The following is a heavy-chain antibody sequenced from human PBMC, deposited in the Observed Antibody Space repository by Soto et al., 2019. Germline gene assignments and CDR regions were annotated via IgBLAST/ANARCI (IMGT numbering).Heavy chain of an antibody. J-gene: IGHJ4*02. V-gene: IGHV3-23*01. D-gene: IGHD1-20*01. CDR1: GFTFGSYA. CDR2: ISGGGDAT. Sequence: EVQLLESGGGLVQPGGSLRLSCAASGFTFGSYALSWVRQAPGKGLEWVSVISGGGDATYYPDSVKGRFTTSRDNSKNTVYFQMNSLRAEDTAVYYCAKKSLGSITLPALYSFDYWGQGTLVTVSS. CDR3: AKKSLGSITLPALYSFDY.